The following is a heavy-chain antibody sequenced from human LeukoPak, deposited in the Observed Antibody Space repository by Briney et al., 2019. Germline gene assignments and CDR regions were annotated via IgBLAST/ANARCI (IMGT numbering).Heavy chain of an antibody. V-gene: IGHV4-34*01. D-gene: IGHD5-12*01. CDR2: INHSGST. Sequence: SETLSLTCAVYGGSFSGYYWSWIRQPPGKGLEWIGEINHSGSTNYNPSLKSRVTISVDTSKNQLSLKPSSVTAADTAVYYCARSFGGLIVATILFDYWGQGTLVTVSS. CDR3: ARSFGGLIVATILFDY. CDR1: GGSFSGYY. J-gene: IGHJ4*02.